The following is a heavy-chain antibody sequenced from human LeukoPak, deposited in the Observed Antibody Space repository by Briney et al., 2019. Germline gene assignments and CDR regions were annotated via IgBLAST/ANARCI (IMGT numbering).Heavy chain of an antibody. V-gene: IGHV3-74*01. CDR2: INSDGSST. CDR1: GFTFDDYA. CDR3: ARGDYYDSSGYYPFDY. J-gene: IGHJ4*02. Sequence: GGSLRLSCAASGFTFDDYAMSWVRQTPGKGLVWVSRINSDGSSTSYADSVKGRFTISRDNAKNTLYLQMNSLRAEDTAVYYCARGDYYDSSGYYPFDYWGQGTLVTVSS. D-gene: IGHD3-22*01.